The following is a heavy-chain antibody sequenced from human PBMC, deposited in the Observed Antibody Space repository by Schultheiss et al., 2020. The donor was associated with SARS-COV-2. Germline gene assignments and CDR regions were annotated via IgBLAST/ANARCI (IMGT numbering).Heavy chain of an antibody. D-gene: IGHD4-17*01. CDR1: GGSFSGYY. V-gene: IGHV4-4*07. J-gene: IGHJ4*02. Sequence: SETLSLTCAVYGGSFSGYYWSWIRQPAGKGLEWLGRIYTSGSTNYNPSLKSRVTMSVDTSKNQFSLKLSSVTAADTAVYYCARDLAGTVTTYWGQGTLVTVSS. CDR3: ARDLAGTVTTY. CDR2: IYTSGST.